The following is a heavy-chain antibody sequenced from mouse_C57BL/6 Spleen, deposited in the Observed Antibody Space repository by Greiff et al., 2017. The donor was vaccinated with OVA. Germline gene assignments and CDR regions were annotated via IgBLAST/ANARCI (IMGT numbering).Heavy chain of an antibody. V-gene: IGHV5-4*01. J-gene: IGHJ4*01. Sequence: EVMLVESGGGLVKPGGSLKLSCAASGFTFSSYAMSWVRQTPEKRLEWVATISDGGSYTYYPDNVKGRFTISRDNAKNNLYLQMSHLKSEDTAMYYCAREGSYYSNYGYAMDYWGQGTSVTVSS. CDR2: ISDGGSYT. CDR3: AREGSYYSNYGYAMDY. D-gene: IGHD2-5*01. CDR1: GFTFSSYA.